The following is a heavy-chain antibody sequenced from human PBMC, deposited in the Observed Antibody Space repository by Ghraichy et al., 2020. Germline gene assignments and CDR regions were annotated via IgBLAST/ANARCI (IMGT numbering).Heavy chain of an antibody. CDR1: GFTISSNY. D-gene: IGHD1-26*01. CDR2: IYTGDYT. Sequence: GGSLRLSCEASGFTISSNYMSWVRQAPGKGLEWVSLIYTGDYTFYADSVKGRFTISRDNSKNTLFLQMDSLRAEDTAVYYCARDREEGGTDYWGQGNLVTVSS. CDR3: ARDREEGGTDY. J-gene: IGHJ4*02. V-gene: IGHV3-66*01.